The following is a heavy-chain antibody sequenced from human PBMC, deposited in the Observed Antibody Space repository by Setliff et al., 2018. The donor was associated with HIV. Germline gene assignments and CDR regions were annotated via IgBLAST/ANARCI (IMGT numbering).Heavy chain of an antibody. D-gene: IGHD3-10*01. CDR3: ARRIDDSGSFPDKNWFDT. V-gene: IGHV4-4*09. J-gene: IGHJ5*02. Sequence: PSETLSLTCTVSGDSISSYSWNWIRQSPGGGLEWIGFIFSSGRTKYNPSLQSRVTMSIDTSKNQFSPRLTSVTAADTAVYYCARRIDDSGSFPDKNWFDTWGQGSLVTVSS. CDR1: GDSISSYS. CDR2: IFSSGRT.